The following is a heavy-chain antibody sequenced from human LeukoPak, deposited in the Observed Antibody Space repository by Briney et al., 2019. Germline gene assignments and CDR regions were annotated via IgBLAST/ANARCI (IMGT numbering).Heavy chain of an antibody. CDR3: ARDRDGDLDHKPDYDY. Sequence: ASVKVSCKASGYTFTSYYMHWVRQAPGQGLEWMGIINPSGGSTSYAQKFQGRVTMTRDTSTSTVYMELSSLRSEDTAVYYCARDRDGDLDHKPDYDYWGQGTLVTVSS. V-gene: IGHV1-46*01. CDR2: INPSGGST. CDR1: GYTFTSYY. D-gene: IGHD4-17*01. J-gene: IGHJ4*02.